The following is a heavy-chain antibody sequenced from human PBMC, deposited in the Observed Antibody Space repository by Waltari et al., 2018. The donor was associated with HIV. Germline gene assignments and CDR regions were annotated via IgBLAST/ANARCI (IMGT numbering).Heavy chain of an antibody. CDR1: GFTLGSRS. D-gene: IGHD1-20*01. V-gene: IGHV3-23*01. Sequence: EVQLLESGGGLVQPGGSLRLSCAVPGFTLGSRSMTWVRQTPGKGLEWVSSIGKTVGDTYYADSVRGRFTISRDSSNNTLYLQMTSLRVEDTAVYYCAIPNWNPRGDWFDPWGQGTLVIVSS. J-gene: IGHJ5*02. CDR3: AIPNWNPRGDWFDP. CDR2: IGKTVGDT.